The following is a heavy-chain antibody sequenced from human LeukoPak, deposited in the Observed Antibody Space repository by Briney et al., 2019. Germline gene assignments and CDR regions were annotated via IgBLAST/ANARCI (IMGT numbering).Heavy chain of an antibody. Sequence: PSETLSLTCAVYGGSFSASYWSWIRQSPGRGLEWIGEINHSGSTNYNPSLKSRVSISIDTSKSQFSLKLTSVTAADTAVYYCARGYHDFSGYWLSYFDYWGQGTLVTVSS. CDR1: GGSFSASY. CDR2: INHSGST. D-gene: IGHD3-22*01. V-gene: IGHV4-34*01. J-gene: IGHJ4*02. CDR3: ARGYHDFSGYWLSYFDY.